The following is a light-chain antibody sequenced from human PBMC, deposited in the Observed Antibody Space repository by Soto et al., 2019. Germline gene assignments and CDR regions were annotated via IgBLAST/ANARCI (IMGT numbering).Light chain of an antibody. CDR2: GAS. Sequence: EIVLTQSPGTLSLSPGERATLSCRASQSVSSGSLVWYQQKPGQAPRLLIYGASRRASSIPDRFSGSGSGTGFTLTISRLESVDFAVYYCQQYGCSPFTVGPGTSVDI. V-gene: IGKV3-20*01. CDR3: QQYGCSPFT. CDR1: QSVSSGS. J-gene: IGKJ3*01.